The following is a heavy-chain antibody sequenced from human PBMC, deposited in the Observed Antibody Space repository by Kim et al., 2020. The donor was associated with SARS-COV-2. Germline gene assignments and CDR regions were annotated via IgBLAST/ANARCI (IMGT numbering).Heavy chain of an antibody. D-gene: IGHD5-12*01. Sequence: SETLSLTCTVSGGSISSYYWSWIRQPPGKGLEWIGYIYYSGSTKYNPSLKSRVTISVDTSKNQFSLKLSSVTAADTAVYYCAREGGYASPFDNWGQGTLV. CDR3: AREGGYASPFDN. CDR2: IYYSGST. CDR1: GGSISSYY. V-gene: IGHV4-59*01. J-gene: IGHJ4*02.